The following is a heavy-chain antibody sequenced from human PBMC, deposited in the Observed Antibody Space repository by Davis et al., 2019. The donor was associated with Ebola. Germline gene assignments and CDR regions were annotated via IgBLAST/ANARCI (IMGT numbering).Heavy chain of an antibody. V-gene: IGHV4-59*12. J-gene: IGHJ4*02. D-gene: IGHD2-2*02. CDR2: IYYSGST. CDR3: ARGPLGYCSSTSCYKPDYVDY. Sequence: PSETLSLTCAVYGGSFSGYYWSWIRQPPGKGLEWIGYIYYSGSTNYNPSLKSRVTISVDTSKNQFSLKLSSVTAADTAVYYCARGPLGYCSSTSCYKPDYVDYWGQGTLVTVSS. CDR1: GGSFSGYY.